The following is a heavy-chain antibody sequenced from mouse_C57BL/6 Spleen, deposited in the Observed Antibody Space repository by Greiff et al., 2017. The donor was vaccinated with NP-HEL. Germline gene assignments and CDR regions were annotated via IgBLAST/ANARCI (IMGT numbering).Heavy chain of an antibody. D-gene: IGHD1-1*01. J-gene: IGHJ1*03. CDR3: APITTVVANYWYFEV. V-gene: IGHV1-26*01. CDR2: INPNNGGT. CDR1: GYTFTDYY. Sequence: VQLQQSGPELVKPGASVKISCKASGYTFTDYYMNWVKQSHGKSLEWIGDINPNNGGTSYNQKFKGKATLTVDKSSSTAYMELRSLTSEDFAVYYCAPITTVVANYWYFEVWGTGTTVTVSS.